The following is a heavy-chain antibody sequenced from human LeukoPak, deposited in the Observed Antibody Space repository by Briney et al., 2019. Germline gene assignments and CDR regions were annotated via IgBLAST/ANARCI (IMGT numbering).Heavy chain of an antibody. J-gene: IGHJ4*02. CDR1: GSSFSAYT. Sequence: QSGGSLRLSCVASGSSFSAYTMHWVRQAPGKGLEYVSAIRSDGSSTFYPSSVRGRFTISRDNSKSTLYLQMGSLRAEDTAVYYCTRRYGGHSGWAGYHDSWGQGTLVTVSS. D-gene: IGHD6-19*01. CDR2: IRSDGSST. CDR3: TRRYGGHSGWAGYHDS. V-gene: IGHV3-64*01.